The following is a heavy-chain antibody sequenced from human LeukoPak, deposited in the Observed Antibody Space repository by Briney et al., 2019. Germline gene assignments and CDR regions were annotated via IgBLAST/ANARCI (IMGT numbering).Heavy chain of an antibody. J-gene: IGHJ4*02. Sequence: GGSLRLSCAVSGITLSNYGMNWVRQAPGKGLEWVAGISGSGGRTNYAASVKGRFTISRDNPKNTLYLQINSLRPEDTAVYFCAKRGVVIRVILVGFHKEAYYFDSWGQGALVTVSS. CDR2: ISGSGGRT. D-gene: IGHD3-22*01. CDR1: GITLSNYG. CDR3: AKRGVVIRVILVGFHKEAYYFDS. V-gene: IGHV3-23*01.